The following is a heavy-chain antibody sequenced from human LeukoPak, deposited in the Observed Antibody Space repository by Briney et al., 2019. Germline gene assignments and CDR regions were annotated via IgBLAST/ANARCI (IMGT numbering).Heavy chain of an antibody. CDR2: IDNTGTT. D-gene: IGHD6-19*01. J-gene: IGHJ3*02. V-gene: IGHV4-59*01. CDR1: GESMRSSY. CDR3: ARVRVAMAGDALDI. Sequence: SETLSLTCSVSGESMRSSYWTWIRQSPGKGLEWIGYIDNTGTTYYNPSLESRVAISVDTSKSQLYLKVTSVTTADTALYFCARVRVAMAGDALDIWGQGTTVTVSS.